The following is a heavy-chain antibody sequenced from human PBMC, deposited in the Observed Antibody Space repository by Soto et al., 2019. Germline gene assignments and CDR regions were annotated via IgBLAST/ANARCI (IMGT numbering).Heavy chain of an antibody. CDR2: IVPMFAAP. V-gene: IGHV1-69*12. J-gene: IGHJ6*02. CDR1: GGTFSSFA. CDR3: ARDRVMRGNAYYYGMDV. D-gene: IGHD2-21*01. Sequence: QVLLVQSGAEVKKPGSSVRVSCKTSGGTFSSFAISWVRLAPGQGLEWMGVIVPMFAAPTYAQKFQGRVSITADESTRTAYMELSRLRSDDRAVYYCARDRVMRGNAYYYGMDVWGQGTTVTVCS.